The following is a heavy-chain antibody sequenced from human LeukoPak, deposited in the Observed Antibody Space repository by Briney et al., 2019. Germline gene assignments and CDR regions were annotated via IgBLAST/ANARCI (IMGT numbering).Heavy chain of an antibody. J-gene: IGHJ6*03. CDR3: ARHFWPREGPYYYYYMDV. CDR2: IYYSGST. Sequence: PSETLSLTCTVSGGSISSSSYYWGWIRQPPGKGLEWIGSIYYSGSTYYNPSLKSRVTISVDTSKNQFSLKLSSVTAADTAVYYCARHFWPREGPYYYYYMDVWGKGTTVTVSS. CDR1: GGSISSSSYY. D-gene: IGHD1-26*01. V-gene: IGHV4-39*01.